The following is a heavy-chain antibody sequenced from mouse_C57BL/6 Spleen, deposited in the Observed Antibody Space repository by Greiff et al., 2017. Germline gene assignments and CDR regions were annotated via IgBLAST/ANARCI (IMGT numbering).Heavy chain of an antibody. CDR3: AREGAYYGSSSWFAY. D-gene: IGHD1-1*01. CDR2: IFPGSGST. J-gene: IGHJ3*01. Sequence: QVQLQQSGPELVKPGASVKISCKASGYTFTDYYINWVKQRPGQGLEWIGWIFPGSGSTYYNEKFKGKATLTVDKSSSTAYMLLSSLTSEDSAVYFCAREGAYYGSSSWFAYWGQGTLVTVSA. CDR1: GYTFTDYY. V-gene: IGHV1-75*01.